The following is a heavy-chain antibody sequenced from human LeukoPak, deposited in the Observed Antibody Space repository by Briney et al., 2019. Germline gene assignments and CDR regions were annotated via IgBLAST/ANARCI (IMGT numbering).Heavy chain of an antibody. Sequence: GASVTVSCKASGYTFTSYYMHWVRQAPGQGLEWMGTINPSGGSTSYAQKFQGRVTMTRDTSTSTVYMELSSLRSEDTAVYYCARGGPGDFWSGYYIPRAIDYWGQGTLVTVSS. CDR3: ARGGPGDFWSGYYIPRAIDY. J-gene: IGHJ4*02. CDR1: GYTFTSYY. CDR2: INPSGGST. V-gene: IGHV1-46*01. D-gene: IGHD3-3*01.